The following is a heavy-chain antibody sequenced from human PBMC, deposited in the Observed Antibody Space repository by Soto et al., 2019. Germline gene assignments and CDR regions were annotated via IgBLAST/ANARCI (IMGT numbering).Heavy chain of an antibody. Sequence: EVQLLESGGGLVQPGGSLRLACVASGFAFSSYGMSWVRQAPGKGLEWVSAISDTGVSTNYADSVKGRLAISRDDSKNTLYLQMNSLRAEDTAVYYCARGATVYSSSPFLVDFWGQGTLVTVSS. CDR1: GFAFSSYG. CDR3: ARGATVYSSSPFLVDF. CDR2: ISDTGVST. J-gene: IGHJ4*02. D-gene: IGHD6-13*01. V-gene: IGHV3-23*01.